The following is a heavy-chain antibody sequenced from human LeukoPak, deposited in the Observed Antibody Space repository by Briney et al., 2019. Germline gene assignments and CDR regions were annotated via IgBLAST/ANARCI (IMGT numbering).Heavy chain of an antibody. V-gene: IGHV3-11*04. CDR1: GFTVSSNY. CDR2: ISSSGSTI. CDR3: ARIWGVVVPAAMDY. D-gene: IGHD2-2*01. Sequence: GGSLRLSCAASGFTVSSNYMSWIRQAPGKGLEWVSYISSSGSTIYYADSVKGRFTISRDNAKNSLYLQMNSLRAEDTAVYYCARIWGVVVPAAMDYWGQGTLVTVSS. J-gene: IGHJ4*02.